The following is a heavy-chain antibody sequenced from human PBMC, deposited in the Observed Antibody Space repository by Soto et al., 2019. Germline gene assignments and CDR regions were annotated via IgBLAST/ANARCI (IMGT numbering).Heavy chain of an antibody. CDR2: ILVGGST. J-gene: IGHJ3*02. CDR3: AKATATSGGAFEI. CDR1: GFICSSYD. D-gene: IGHD1-1*01. V-gene: IGHV3-23*01. Sequence: GGSLRLSCAVSGFICSSYDMSWVRQAPGKGLEWVSTILVGGSTHYEDSVKGRFTISRDTSKNTVYLQMNSLTAGDTAFYYCAKATATSGGAFEIYGQGTMVTVSS.